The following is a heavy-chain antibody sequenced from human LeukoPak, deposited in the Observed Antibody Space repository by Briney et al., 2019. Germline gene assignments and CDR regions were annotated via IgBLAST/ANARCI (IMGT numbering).Heavy chain of an antibody. CDR1: GFTFIHYA. D-gene: IGHD3-9*01. J-gene: IGHJ4*02. Sequence: PGGSLRLSCAASGFTFIHYAMSWVRQPPGKGLEGVSAIVGSGSSTYYADSVKGRFTISRDNSKNTLYLQLNRLRAEDTAVYYCAKWGDYDILTGYYDSDYWGQGTLVTVSS. CDR2: IVGSGSST. V-gene: IGHV3-23*01. CDR3: AKWGDYDILTGYYDSDY.